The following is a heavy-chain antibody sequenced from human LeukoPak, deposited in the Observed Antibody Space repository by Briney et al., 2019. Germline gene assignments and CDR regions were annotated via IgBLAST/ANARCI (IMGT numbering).Heavy chain of an antibody. CDR2: ISGNGGTT. D-gene: IGHD3-16*01. CDR1: GFTFSTYA. V-gene: IGHV3-23*01. J-gene: IGHJ6*03. CDR3: AKRGGHYYYSSYYMDV. Sequence: GGSLRLSCAASGFTFSTYAMSWVRRAPGKGLEWVSAISGNGGTTYNADSVKGRFTTSRDNSRNTLYLQMDSLRAEDTAVYYCAKRGGHYYYSSYYMDVWGKGTTVTVSS.